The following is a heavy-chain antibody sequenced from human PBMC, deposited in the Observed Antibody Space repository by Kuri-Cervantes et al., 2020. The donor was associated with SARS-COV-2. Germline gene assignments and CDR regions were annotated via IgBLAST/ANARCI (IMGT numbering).Heavy chain of an antibody. CDR1: GYTFTGYY. CDR2: INPNSGGT. Sequence: ASVKVTCKASGYTFTGYYMHWVRQAPGKGLEWMGWINPNSGGTNYAQKFQGRVTMTRDTSISTAYMELSRLRSDDTAVYYCARALLRSLTNDAFDIWGQGAMVPSPQ. CDR3: ARALLRSLTNDAFDI. J-gene: IGHJ3*02. V-gene: IGHV1-2*02.